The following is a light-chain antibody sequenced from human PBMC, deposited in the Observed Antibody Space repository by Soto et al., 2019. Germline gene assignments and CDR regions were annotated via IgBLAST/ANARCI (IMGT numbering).Light chain of an antibody. J-gene: IGLJ1*01. CDR1: NSDFGGYNY. Sequence: QSALTQPRSVSGSPGQSVTISCTGTNSDFGGYNYVSWYQHHPGKAPKLMIYDVNKRPSGIPDRFSGSKSGNTASLTISGLQAEDEADYYCCSYAGTYTHYVFGTGTKVTVL. CDR3: CSYAGTYTHYV. V-gene: IGLV2-11*01. CDR2: DVN.